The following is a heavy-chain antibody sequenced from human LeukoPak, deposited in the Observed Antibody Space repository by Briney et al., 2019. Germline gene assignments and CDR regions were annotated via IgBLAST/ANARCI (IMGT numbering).Heavy chain of an antibody. CDR1: GFISRDYP. Sequence: GGSLRLSCAASGFISRDYPMSWVRQTPGKGLEWVSSISAGGGGIYYADSVKGRLTVSRDDSKNTLYLQMNSLRVEDTALYYCAKESNGRRFDFDYWGQGTLATVSS. D-gene: IGHD1-26*01. CDR2: ISAGGGGI. V-gene: IGHV3-23*01. CDR3: AKESNGRRFDFDY. J-gene: IGHJ4*02.